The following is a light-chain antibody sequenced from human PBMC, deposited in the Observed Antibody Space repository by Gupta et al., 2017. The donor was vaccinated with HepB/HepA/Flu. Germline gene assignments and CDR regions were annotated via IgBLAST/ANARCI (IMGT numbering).Light chain of an antibody. CDR3: QKYSSSVLT. CDR2: GIS. J-gene: IGKJ4*01. V-gene: IGKV3-20*01. Sequence: EIVLTQSPCTLSSSLGERATLSCRASQSVRYNYISWYQQKAGQAPRLLNHGISSRAPGIPDRVSGGGSGTHYSLSINGLAHEESSVYYCQKYSSSVLTFGGGSKVEIK. CDR1: QSVRYNY.